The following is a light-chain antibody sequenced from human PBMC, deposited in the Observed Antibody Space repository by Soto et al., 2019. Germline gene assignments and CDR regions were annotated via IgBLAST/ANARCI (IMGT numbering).Light chain of an antibody. Sequence: EIVLTQSPGTLSLSPGERATLSCRASQPVTSSYLAWYQQKPGQAPRLLLYGASTRATGIPVRFSGSGFGTEFTLTISSLQSEDFAVYYCQQYKNWPLFGQGTRLEIK. CDR3: QQYKNWPL. J-gene: IGKJ5*01. V-gene: IGKV3-15*01. CDR1: QPVTSSY. CDR2: GAS.